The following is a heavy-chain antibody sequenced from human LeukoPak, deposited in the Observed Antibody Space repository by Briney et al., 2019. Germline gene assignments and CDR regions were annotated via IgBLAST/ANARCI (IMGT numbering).Heavy chain of an antibody. CDR2: IQFDGSNK. Sequence: GGSLRLSCVTSGFIFSNYGMHWVRQAPGKGLEWLTFIQFDGSNKLYADSVKGRFTVSRDNAKNSLYLQMNSLRAEDTAVYYCARDVGLTYYFDYWGRGTLVTVSS. CDR3: ARDVGLTYYFDY. D-gene: IGHD3-16*01. CDR1: GFIFSNYG. V-gene: IGHV3-30*02. J-gene: IGHJ4*02.